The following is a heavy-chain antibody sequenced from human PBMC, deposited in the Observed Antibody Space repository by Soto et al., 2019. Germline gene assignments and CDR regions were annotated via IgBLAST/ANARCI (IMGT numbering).Heavy chain of an antibody. D-gene: IGHD5-18*01. CDR3: ARGWSFSHGSYTH. J-gene: IGHJ4*02. V-gene: IGHV4-34*01. CDR2: INHSEST. CDR1: GGSFSGYY. Sequence: SETLSLTCAVYGGSFSGYYWSWIRQPPGKGLEWIGEINHSESTNSNPSLKSRFTISVDTSKNQFSLKLSSVTAADTAVYYCARGWSFSHGSYTHWGQGTLVTVSS.